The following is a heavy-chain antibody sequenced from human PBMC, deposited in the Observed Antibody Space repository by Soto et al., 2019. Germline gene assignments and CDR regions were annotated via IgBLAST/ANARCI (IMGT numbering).Heavy chain of an antibody. D-gene: IGHD1-1*01. CDR1: GFSFSTNS. Sequence: PGGSLRLSCKASGFSFSTNSMGWLRQAPGKGLDWVSSISDVADKIYYADSVRGRFTISRDNSKNTLYLQMNSLRAEDTAVYYCAKINWNDDGNWFDPWGQGTLVTVSS. CDR2: ISDVADKI. J-gene: IGHJ5*02. CDR3: AKINWNDDGNWFDP. V-gene: IGHV3-23*01.